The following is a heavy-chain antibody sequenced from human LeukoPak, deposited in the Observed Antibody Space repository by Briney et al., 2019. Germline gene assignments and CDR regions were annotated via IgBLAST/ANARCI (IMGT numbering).Heavy chain of an antibody. D-gene: IGHD2-15*01. Sequence: PSETLSLTCTVSGGSISSGGYYWSWIRQHPGKGLEWIGYIYYSGSTYYNPSLKSRVTISVDTSKNQFSLKLSSVTAADTAVYYCAIGVVAATPSWFDPWGQGTLVTVSS. J-gene: IGHJ5*02. V-gene: IGHV4-31*03. CDR3: AIGVVAATPSWFDP. CDR1: GGSISSGGYY. CDR2: IYYSGST.